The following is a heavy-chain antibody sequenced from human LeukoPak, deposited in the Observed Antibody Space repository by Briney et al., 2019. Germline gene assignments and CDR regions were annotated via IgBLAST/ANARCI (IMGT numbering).Heavy chain of an antibody. V-gene: IGHV4-59*12. CDR1: GGSISSYY. J-gene: IGHJ5*02. CDR3: AREEYSSSSGENWFDA. Sequence: SETLSLTCTVSGGSISSYYWSWIRQPPGKGLEWIGYIHHSGSTNYNPSLKRRVNISVDTSKNQFSLKLRSVTAADTAVYYCAREEYSSSSGENWFDAWGQGTLVTVSS. CDR2: IHHSGST. D-gene: IGHD6-6*01.